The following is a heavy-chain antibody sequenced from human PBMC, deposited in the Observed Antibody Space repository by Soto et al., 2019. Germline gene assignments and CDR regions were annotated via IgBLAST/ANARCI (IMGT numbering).Heavy chain of an antibody. CDR2: ISGSGGST. J-gene: IGHJ4*02. Sequence: GGSLRLSCAASGFTFSSYAMSWVRQAPGKGLEWVSAISGSGGSTYYADSVKGRFTISRDNSKNTLYLQMNSLRAEDTAVYYCAKAPTVTKTWGAVAGRYFDYWGQGTLVTVSS. CDR3: AKAPTVTKTWGAVAGRYFDY. V-gene: IGHV3-23*01. D-gene: IGHD6-19*01. CDR1: GFTFSSYA.